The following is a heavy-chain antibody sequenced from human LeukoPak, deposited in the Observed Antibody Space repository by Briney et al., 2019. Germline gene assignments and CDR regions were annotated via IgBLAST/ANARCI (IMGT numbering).Heavy chain of an antibody. D-gene: IGHD3-10*01. J-gene: IGHJ4*02. CDR1: GYTLTSYS. V-gene: IGHV1-3*01. CDR2: INAGSGNT. Sequence: ASVKLSCAASGYTLTSYSMHWVRQAPGQRLEWMGWINAGSGNTKYSQKFQGRVTITRDTSASTAYMELSSLRSEETAVYYCARDGDIMVRGVKPAPQHFDYWGQGTMVTVSS. CDR3: ARDGDIMVRGVKPAPQHFDY.